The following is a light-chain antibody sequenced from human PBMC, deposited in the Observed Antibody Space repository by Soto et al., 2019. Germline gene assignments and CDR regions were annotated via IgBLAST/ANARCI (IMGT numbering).Light chain of an antibody. J-gene: IGKJ1*01. CDR3: QHYNSYSEA. CDR1: QSTSSY. V-gene: IGKV1-5*03. CDR2: KAS. Sequence: DIQMTQSPSSLCASVGDRVTLACRASQSTSSYLAWYQQKPGKAPKPLIYKASTLKSGVPSRFSGSGSGTEFTLTISSLQPDDFATYYCQHYNSYSEAFGQGTKWIS.